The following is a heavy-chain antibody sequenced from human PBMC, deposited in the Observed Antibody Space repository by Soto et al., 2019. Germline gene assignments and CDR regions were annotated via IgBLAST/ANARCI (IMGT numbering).Heavy chain of an antibody. CDR3: AKGRVGSTIGYYFDY. CDR1: GFTFDDYA. D-gene: IGHD1-26*01. V-gene: IGHV3-9*01. Sequence: TGGSLRLSSAASGFTFDDYAMHWVRQAPGQGLEWVSGITWNSGTKGYADSVKGRFTISRDNAKNSLYLQMNSLRAEDTALYYCAKGRVGSTIGYYFDYWGQGTLVTVSS. CDR2: ITWNSGTK. J-gene: IGHJ4*02.